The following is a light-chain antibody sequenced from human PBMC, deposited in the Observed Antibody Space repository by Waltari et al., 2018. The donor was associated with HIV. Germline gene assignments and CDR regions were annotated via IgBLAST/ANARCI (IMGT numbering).Light chain of an antibody. CDR1: ALPKKY. Sequence: SYELTQPPSVSVSPGQTARITCSGDALPKKYADWYQQKSGQAPVLVIYEDRKRPSGIPERFSGSSSGTMATLTISGDQVEDEADYYCYSKDSSGNQGVFGGGTKLTVL. CDR3: YSKDSSGNQGV. V-gene: IGLV3-10*01. CDR2: EDR. J-gene: IGLJ3*02.